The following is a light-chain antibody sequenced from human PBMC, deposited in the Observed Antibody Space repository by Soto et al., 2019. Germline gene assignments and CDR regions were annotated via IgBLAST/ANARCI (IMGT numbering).Light chain of an antibody. J-gene: IGKJ4*01. CDR2: WAS. CDR3: QQYYSTPPT. Sequence: DIVMTQSPDSLAVSLCERATINCKSSQSVVYSSNNKNYLAWYQQKPGQPPKLLIYWASTRESGVPDRFSGSGSGTDFTLTISSLQAEDVAVYYCQQYYSTPPTFGGGTKVDIK. V-gene: IGKV4-1*01. CDR1: QSVVYSSNNKNY.